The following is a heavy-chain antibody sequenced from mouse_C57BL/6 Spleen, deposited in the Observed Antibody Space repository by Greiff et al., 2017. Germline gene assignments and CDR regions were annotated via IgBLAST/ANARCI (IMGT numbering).Heavy chain of an antibody. V-gene: IGHV1-39*01. Sequence: EVQLQQSGPELVKPGASVKISCKASGYSFTDYNMNWVKQSNGKSLEWIGVINPNYGTTSYNQKFKGKATLTVDQSSSTAYMPLNSLTSEDSAVYYCSITTVVNWYFDVWGTGTTVTVSS. CDR2: INPNYGTT. CDR1: GYSFTDYN. CDR3: SITTVVNWYFDV. J-gene: IGHJ1*03. D-gene: IGHD1-1*01.